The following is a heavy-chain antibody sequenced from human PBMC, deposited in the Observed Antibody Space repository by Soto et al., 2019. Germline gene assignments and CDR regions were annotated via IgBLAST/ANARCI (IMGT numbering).Heavy chain of an antibody. V-gene: IGHV3-30-3*01. CDR3: ARAYSSSSDVDY. CDR2: ISYDGSNK. D-gene: IGHD6-6*01. J-gene: IGHJ4*02. CDR1: GFTFSSYA. Sequence: GGSLRLSCAASGFTFSSYAMHWVRQAPGKGLEWVAVISYDGSNKYYADSVKGRFTISRDNSKNTLYLQMNSLRAEDTAVYYCARAYSSSSDVDYWGQGTLVTVS.